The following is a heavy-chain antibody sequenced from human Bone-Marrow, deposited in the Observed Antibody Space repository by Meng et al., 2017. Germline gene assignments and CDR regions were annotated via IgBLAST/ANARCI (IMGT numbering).Heavy chain of an antibody. CDR3: ATGAAAADH. Sequence: GGSLRLSCVASGFRLTDAWMSWVRQAPGKGLEWVGRIERKSNGGTAEYAAPVKGRFTISRDDSKNTLYLHMNSLINEDTAVYFCATGAAAADHWGQGSMVTVSS. V-gene: IGHV3-15*04. D-gene: IGHD6-13*01. CDR2: IERKSNGGTA. CDR1: GFRLTDAW. J-gene: IGHJ4*02.